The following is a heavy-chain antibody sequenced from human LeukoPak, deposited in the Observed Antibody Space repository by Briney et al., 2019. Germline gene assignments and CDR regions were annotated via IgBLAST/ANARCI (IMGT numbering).Heavy chain of an antibody. CDR3: ALHYSGSYYYGMDV. Sequence: GGSLRLSCAASGFTISDYYMDWVRQAPGKGLEWVGRSRDKANSYTTEYAASVKGRFTISRDDSKNSLYLQMNSLKTEGTALYYCALHYSGSYYYGMDVWGQGTTVTVSS. D-gene: IGHD1-26*01. J-gene: IGHJ6*02. V-gene: IGHV3-72*01. CDR2: SRDKANSYTT. CDR1: GFTISDYY.